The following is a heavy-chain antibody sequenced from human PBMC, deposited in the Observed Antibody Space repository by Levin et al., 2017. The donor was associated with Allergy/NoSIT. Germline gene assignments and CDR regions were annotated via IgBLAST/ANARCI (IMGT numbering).Heavy chain of an antibody. J-gene: IGHJ6*02. V-gene: IGHV1-18*01. D-gene: IGHD3-22*01. CDR3: ARYSYDSSGYSPYYYYGMDV. CDR1: GYTYPRYG. Sequence: ASVMVSCKASGYTYPRYGISWVRQAPGQGLEWMGWISAYNGKTNYAQKFQGRVTMTTDTSTSTAYMELRSLRSDDSAVYYCARYSYDSSGYSPYYYYGMDVWGQGTTVTVSS. CDR2: ISAYNGKT.